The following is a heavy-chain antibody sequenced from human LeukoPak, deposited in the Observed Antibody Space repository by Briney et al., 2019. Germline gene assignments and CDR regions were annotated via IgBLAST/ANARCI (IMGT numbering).Heavy chain of an antibody. CDR3: AKVPAY. CDR1: GGSISSYY. J-gene: IGHJ4*02. Sequence: PSETLSLTCTVSGGSISSYYWSWVRQAPGKGLEWVSAISGSGGSTYYADSVKGRFTISRDNSKNTLYLQMNSLRAEDTAVYYCAKVPAYWGQGTLVTVSS. V-gene: IGHV3-23*01. CDR2: ISGSGGST.